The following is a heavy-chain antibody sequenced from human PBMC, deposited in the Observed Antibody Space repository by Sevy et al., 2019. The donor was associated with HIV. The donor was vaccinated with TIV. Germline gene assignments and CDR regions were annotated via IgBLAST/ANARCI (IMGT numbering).Heavy chain of an antibody. Sequence: GGSLRLSCAASGFTFSTYGMHWVRQAPGNGLEWVAFIRLDRTIQSYTDSLKGRVTMTRDNSTNTLYLQMNSLRAEDTAVYYCATVLHVVVVSAANDYYDGMDVWGQGTTVTVSS. J-gene: IGHJ6*02. D-gene: IGHD2-2*01. CDR2: IRLDRTIQ. CDR1: GFTFSTYG. V-gene: IGHV3-30*02. CDR3: ATVLHVVVVSAANDYYDGMDV.